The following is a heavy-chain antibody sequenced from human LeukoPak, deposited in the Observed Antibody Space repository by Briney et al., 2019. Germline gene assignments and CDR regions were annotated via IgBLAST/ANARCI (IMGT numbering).Heavy chain of an antibody. D-gene: IGHD6-25*01. CDR3: ARHWGKYSSVDP. J-gene: IGHJ5*02. CDR2: IYTGGST. Sequence: PSETLSLTCTVSGGSISSYYWSWIRQPPGKGLEWIGYIYTGGSTNYNPSLKSRVTISVDTSKNQFSLKLSSVTAADTAVYYCARHWGKYSSVDPWGQGTLVTVSS. V-gene: IGHV4-4*09. CDR1: GGSISSYY.